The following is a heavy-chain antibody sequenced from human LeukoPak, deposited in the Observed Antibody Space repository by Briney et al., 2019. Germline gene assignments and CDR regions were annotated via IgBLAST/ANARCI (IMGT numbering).Heavy chain of an antibody. CDR3: ARLGRAGYCSGARCYN. D-gene: IGHD2-15*01. CDR2: MYHSGTS. Sequence: SETLSLTCTVSGASLSSGSYFCGWIRRPPGKGLEWIGSMYHSGTSYYNPSLRGRVTISKDTSKNQLSLKLTSVTAADTAVYYCARLGRAGYCSGARCYNWGQGTLVTVSS. CDR1: GASLSSGSYF. J-gene: IGHJ4*02. V-gene: IGHV4-39*01.